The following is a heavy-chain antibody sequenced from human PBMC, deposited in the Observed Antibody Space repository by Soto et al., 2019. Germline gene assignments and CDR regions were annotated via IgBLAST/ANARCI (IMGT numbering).Heavy chain of an antibody. CDR2: IYYSGST. V-gene: IGHV4-31*03. CDR1: GGSISSGGYY. CDR3: ARDSLRITMVRGATSAFDI. D-gene: IGHD3-10*01. Sequence: SETLSLTCTVSGGSISSGGYYWSWIRQHPGKGLEWIGYIYYSGSTYYNPSLKSRVTISVDTSKNQFSLKLSSVTAADTAVYYCARDSLRITMVRGATSAFDIWGQGTMVTVSS. J-gene: IGHJ3*02.